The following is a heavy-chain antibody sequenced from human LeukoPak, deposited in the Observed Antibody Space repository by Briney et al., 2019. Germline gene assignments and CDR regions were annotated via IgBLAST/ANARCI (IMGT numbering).Heavy chain of an antibody. J-gene: IGHJ4*02. D-gene: IGHD2-2*01. CDR2: INHSGST. CDR1: GGSFSGCY. Sequence: SETLSLTCAVYGGSFSGCYWSWIRQPPGKGLEWIGEINHSGSTNYNPSLKSRVTISVDTSKNQFSLKLSSVTAADTAVYYCARSPASSTSDYWGQGTLVIVSS. V-gene: IGHV4-34*01. CDR3: ARSPASSTSDY.